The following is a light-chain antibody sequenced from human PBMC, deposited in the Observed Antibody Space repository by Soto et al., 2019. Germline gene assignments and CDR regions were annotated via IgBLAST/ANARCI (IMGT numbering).Light chain of an antibody. CDR1: QSVGSS. J-gene: IGKJ1*01. V-gene: IGKV1-5*01. CDR3: QQYEGYSPT. CDR2: DVS. Sequence: DIQITQSPSTLSASVGDRVTITCRASQSVGSSLAWYQQKPGQAPNPLIYDVSRLGSGVPSRFSGTGSGTEFSLTISSLQPDDIATYYCQQYEGYSPTFGQGTKVDI.